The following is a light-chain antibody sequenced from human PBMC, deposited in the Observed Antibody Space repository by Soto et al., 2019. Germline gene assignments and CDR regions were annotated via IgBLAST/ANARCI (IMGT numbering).Light chain of an antibody. CDR2: WAS. CDR3: QQYYSTSMYT. V-gene: IGKV4-1*01. CDR1: QSVLYSSNNKNY. Sequence: DIVMTQSPDSLAVSLGERATINCKSSQSVLYSSNNKNYLAWYQQKPGQPPKLLIYWASTRESGVPDRFSGRGSGTDFTLTISSLQAEDVAVYYCQQYYSTSMYTFGQGTKLEIK. J-gene: IGKJ2*01.